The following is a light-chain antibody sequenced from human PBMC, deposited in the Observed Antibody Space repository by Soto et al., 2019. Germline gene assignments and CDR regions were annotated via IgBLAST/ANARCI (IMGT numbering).Light chain of an antibody. Sequence: EIQMTQSQASGCVSPGERATLSCRASQSVNSNYLACYQQNPGQPHRLLIYGISTRATGIPARFSGNGSGTAFSLTISSLQSEERAVDDGQPYSKWPITFGQGTRLKIK. J-gene: IGKJ5*01. V-gene: IGKV3-15*01. CDR2: GIS. CDR3: QPYSKWPIT. CDR1: QSVNSN.